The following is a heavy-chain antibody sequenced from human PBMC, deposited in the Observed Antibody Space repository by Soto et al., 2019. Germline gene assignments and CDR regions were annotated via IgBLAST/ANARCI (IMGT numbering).Heavy chain of an antibody. J-gene: IGHJ4*02. CDR3: ANLLGPTYYDFWGGYLGLAY. V-gene: IGHV3-30*18. Sequence: QVQLVESGGGVVQPGRSLRLSCAASGFTFSSYGMHWVRQAPGKGLEWVAVISYDGSNKYYADSVKGRFTISRDNSKNRLYLQLTTLRAGERAVYYCANLLGPTYYDFWGGYLGLAYWGQGTLVTVSS. D-gene: IGHD3-3*01. CDR1: GFTFSSYG. CDR2: ISYDGSNK.